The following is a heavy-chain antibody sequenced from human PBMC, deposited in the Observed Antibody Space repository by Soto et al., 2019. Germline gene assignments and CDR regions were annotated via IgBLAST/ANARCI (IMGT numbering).Heavy chain of an antibody. Sequence: GASVKVSCKASGYTFTSYGISWVRQAPGQGLEWMGWISAYNGNTNYAQKLQGRVTMTTDTSTSTAYMELRSLRSDDTAVYYCATVAVYYYDSSRDAVDLWGQGTMVTVSS. CDR3: ATVAVYYYDSSRDAVDL. CDR2: ISAYNGNT. D-gene: IGHD3-22*01. CDR1: GYTFTSYG. J-gene: IGHJ3*01. V-gene: IGHV1-18*04.